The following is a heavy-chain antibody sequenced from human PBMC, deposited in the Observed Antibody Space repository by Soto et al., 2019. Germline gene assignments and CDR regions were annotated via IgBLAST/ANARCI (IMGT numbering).Heavy chain of an antibody. D-gene: IGHD3-10*01. Sequence: EVQLVESGGGLVQPGGSLRLSCAASGFTFSSYWMHWVRQAPGKGLVWVSRINSDGSSTSYADSVKGRFTISRDIAKNSLYLQMNSLRAEDTAVYYCARGERGGITMVRGVIHDYWGQGTLVTVSS. CDR3: ARGERGGITMVRGVIHDY. J-gene: IGHJ4*02. V-gene: IGHV3-74*01. CDR1: GFTFSSYW. CDR2: INSDGSST.